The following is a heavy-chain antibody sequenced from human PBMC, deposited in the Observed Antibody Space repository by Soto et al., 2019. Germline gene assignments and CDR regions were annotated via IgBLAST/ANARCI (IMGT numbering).Heavy chain of an antibody. CDR2: INHSGST. V-gene: IGHV4-34*01. CDR1: GGSFSGYY. D-gene: IGHD3-10*01. J-gene: IGHJ5*02. CDR3: ARGRNHYGSGSYYFSRLGWFDP. Sequence: SETLSLTCAVYGGSFSGYYWCWIRQPPGKGLEWIGEINHSGSTNYNPSLKSRVTISVDTSKNQFSLKLSSVTAADTAVYYCARGRNHYGSGSYYFSRLGWFDPWGQGTLVTVSS.